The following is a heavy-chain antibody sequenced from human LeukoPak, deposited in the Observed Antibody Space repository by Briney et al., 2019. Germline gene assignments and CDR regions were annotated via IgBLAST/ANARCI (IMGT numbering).Heavy chain of an antibody. J-gene: IGHJ6*03. Sequence: SQTLSLTCAISGDSVSSNSAAWNWFRQSPSRGLEWLGRTYYRSKWYNDYAVSVKSRITINPDTSKNQFSLKLSSVTAADTAAYYCARGRFDYYDSSGYYRPREYYSYYYYMDVWGKGTTVTISS. V-gene: IGHV6-1*01. D-gene: IGHD3-22*01. CDR2: TYYRSKWYN. CDR1: GDSVSSNSAA. CDR3: ARGRFDYYDSSGYYRPREYYSYYYYMDV.